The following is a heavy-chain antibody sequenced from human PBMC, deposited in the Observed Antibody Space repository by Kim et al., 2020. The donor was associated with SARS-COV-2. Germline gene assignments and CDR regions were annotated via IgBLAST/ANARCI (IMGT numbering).Heavy chain of an antibody. V-gene: IGHV3-9*01. CDR3: AKDIAPGYSYGRGFDP. J-gene: IGHJ5*02. Sequence: SMKGRFTISRDNAKNSLYLQMNSLRAEDTALYYCAKDIAPGYSYGRGFDPWGQGTLVTVSS. D-gene: IGHD5-18*01.